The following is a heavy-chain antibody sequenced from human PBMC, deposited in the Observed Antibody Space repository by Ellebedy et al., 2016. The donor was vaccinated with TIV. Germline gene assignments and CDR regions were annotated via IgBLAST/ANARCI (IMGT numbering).Heavy chain of an antibody. CDR1: GLSVSG. Sequence: PGGSLRLSCATSGLSVSGMHWVRQAPGQGLEWVAFVRSDGTTKYYMDSVKGRFTISRDISRNTLDLQMNSLRTEDTGVYYCVKGAYPVPTVMAVWGQGTMVIVSS. D-gene: IGHD3-16*01. CDR3: VKGAYPVPTVMAV. CDR2: VRSDGTTK. V-gene: IGHV3-30*02. J-gene: IGHJ6*02.